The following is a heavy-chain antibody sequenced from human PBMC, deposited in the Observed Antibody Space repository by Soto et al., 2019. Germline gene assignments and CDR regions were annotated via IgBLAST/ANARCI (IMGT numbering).Heavy chain of an antibody. Sequence: ASVKVSCKASGYTFTSYGISWGRQAPGQGLEGMGWISAYNGNTNYAQKLQGRVTMTTDTSTSTAYMELRSLRSDETAVYYCARVTMVRGVSYWFDPWGQGTLVTVSS. J-gene: IGHJ5*02. CDR1: GYTFTSYG. CDR2: ISAYNGNT. CDR3: ARVTMVRGVSYWFDP. V-gene: IGHV1-18*01. D-gene: IGHD3-10*01.